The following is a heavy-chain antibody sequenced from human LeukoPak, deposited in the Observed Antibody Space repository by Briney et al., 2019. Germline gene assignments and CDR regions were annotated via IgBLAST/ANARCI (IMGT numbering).Heavy chain of an antibody. V-gene: IGHV4-4*07. CDR1: GGSITSYY. CDR3: ARDPHSRTDYDFWSGYYTGKNYYYYMDV. Sequence: SETLSLTCTVSGGSITSYYWSWIRQSAGKGLEWIGRIYITGSTTYNPSLKSRVTMSLDTSKNQFSLKLSSVAAADTAVDYCARDPHSRTDYDFWSGYYTGKNYYYYMDVWGKGTTVTVSS. CDR2: IYITGST. J-gene: IGHJ6*03. D-gene: IGHD3-3*01.